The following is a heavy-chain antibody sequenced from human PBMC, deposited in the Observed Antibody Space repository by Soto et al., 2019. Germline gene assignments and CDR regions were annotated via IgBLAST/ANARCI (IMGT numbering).Heavy chain of an antibody. CDR1: GFTFGSFW. V-gene: IGHV3-7*01. CDR3: ARRCPNDVCFDY. Sequence: EVQLVESGGGLVQPGGSLRLSCAASGFTFGSFWMSWVRQAPGKGLEWVANIKQDGSEKYYVDSVRGRFTFSRDNPKNSLYLQMNSLRAEDTSVYYCARRCPNDVCFDYWGQGTLVTVSS. CDR2: IKQDGSEK. D-gene: IGHD2-8*01. J-gene: IGHJ4*02.